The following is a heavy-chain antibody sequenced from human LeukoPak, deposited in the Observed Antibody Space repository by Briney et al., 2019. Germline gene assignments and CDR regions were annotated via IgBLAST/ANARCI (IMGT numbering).Heavy chain of an antibody. D-gene: IGHD5-24*01. CDR2: IYYSGRT. Sequence: SETLSLTCSVSGGPMTGGYWSWIRQPPGKGLEWIGCIYYSGRTTYNPSLKSRVTISVDTSNQFSLRLSSVTAADTAVYYCATSGDGYTHALDIWGQGTLVTVSS. J-gene: IGHJ3*02. CDR3: ATSGDGYTHALDI. CDR1: GGPMTGGY. V-gene: IGHV4-59*08.